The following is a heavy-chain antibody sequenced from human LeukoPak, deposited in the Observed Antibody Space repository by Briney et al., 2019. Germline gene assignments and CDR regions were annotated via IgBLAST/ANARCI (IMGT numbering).Heavy chain of an antibody. CDR3: ATGDDSGYDLDY. D-gene: IGHD5-12*01. J-gene: IGHJ4*02. Sequence: SETLSLTCAVYGGSFSGYYWSWIRQPPGKGLEWIGEINHSGSTNYNPSLKSRVTISVDTSKNQFSLKLSSVTAADTAVYYCATGDDSGYDLDYWGQGTLVTVSS. V-gene: IGHV4-34*01. CDR1: GGSFSGYY. CDR2: INHSGST.